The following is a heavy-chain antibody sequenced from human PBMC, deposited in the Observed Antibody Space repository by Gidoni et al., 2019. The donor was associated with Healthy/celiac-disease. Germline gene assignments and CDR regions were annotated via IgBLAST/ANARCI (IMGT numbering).Heavy chain of an antibody. CDR2: ISGDGGST. CDR1: GFTFDDYA. V-gene: IGHV3-43*02. J-gene: IGHJ6*02. CDR3: AKDISPRSYGDYGGPYYYYGMDV. Sequence: EVQLVESGGGVVQPGGSLRLSCAASGFTFDDYAMHWVRQAPGKGLEWVSLISGDGGSTYYADSVKGRFTISRDNSKNSLYLQMNSLRTEDTALYYCAKDISPRSYGDYGGPYYYYGMDVWGQGTTVTVSS. D-gene: IGHD4-17*01.